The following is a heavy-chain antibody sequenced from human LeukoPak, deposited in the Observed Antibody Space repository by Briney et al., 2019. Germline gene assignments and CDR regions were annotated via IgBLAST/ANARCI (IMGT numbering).Heavy chain of an antibody. D-gene: IGHD6-13*01. Sequence: GGSLRLSCAASGFTVNSNYMSWVRQAPGKGLEWVSVIYSGGDTYYADSVKGRFTISRDNSKNTLYLQMNSLRAEDTAVYYCAKGGSSWPYNWFDPWGQGTLVTVSS. J-gene: IGHJ5*02. V-gene: IGHV3-53*01. CDR1: GFTVNSNY. CDR3: AKGGSSWPYNWFDP. CDR2: IYSGGDT.